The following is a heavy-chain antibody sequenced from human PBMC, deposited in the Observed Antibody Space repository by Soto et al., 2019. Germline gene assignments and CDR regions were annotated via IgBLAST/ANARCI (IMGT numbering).Heavy chain of an antibody. V-gene: IGHV1-24*01. CDR2: FDPEDGET. D-gene: IGHD3-3*01. CDR1: GSTLTELS. J-gene: IGHJ3*02. Sequence: ASVKVSCKVSGSTLTELSMHWVRQAPGKGLEWMGGFDPEDGETIYAQKFQGRVTMTEDTSTDTAYMELSSLRSEDTAVYYCATVIHYDFWSGPPDRAFDIWGQGTMVTVSS. CDR3: ATVIHYDFWSGPPDRAFDI.